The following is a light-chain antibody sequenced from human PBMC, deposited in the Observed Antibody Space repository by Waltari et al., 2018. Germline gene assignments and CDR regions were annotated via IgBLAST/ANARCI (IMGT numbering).Light chain of an antibody. CDR2: AAS. V-gene: IGKV1-39*01. Sequence: DIQLTPSPSSLSASVADRVSIPCRASESIGNRLNWYQQRPGKAPKPLIYAASTLQSGVPSRFTGSGSGTDFTLTIGSLQPEDFATYYCQQSYTTPRTYKNPRTFGQGTQVEIK. J-gene: IGKJ1*01. CDR3: QQSYTTPRTYKNPRT. CDR1: ESIGNR.